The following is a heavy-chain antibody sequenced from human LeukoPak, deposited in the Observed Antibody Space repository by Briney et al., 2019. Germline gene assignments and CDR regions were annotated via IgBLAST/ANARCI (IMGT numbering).Heavy chain of an antibody. Sequence: GGSLRLSCAASGFSFSSYWMHWVRQAPGKGLVWVSRINSNGRSTSYADSVKGRFTISRDNARNTLYLEMNNLRAEDTAVYYCTRDVWGDRDNYFDCWGQGTLVTVSS. D-gene: IGHD2-8*01. V-gene: IGHV3-74*01. CDR1: GFSFSSYW. J-gene: IGHJ4*02. CDR3: TRDVWGDRDNYFDC. CDR2: INSNGRST.